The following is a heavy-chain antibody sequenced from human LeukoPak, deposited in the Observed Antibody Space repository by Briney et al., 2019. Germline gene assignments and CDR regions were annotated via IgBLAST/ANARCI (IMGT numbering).Heavy chain of an antibody. CDR1: GDSVSSNSVT. CDR2: TYYRSTRYN. Sequence: LQTLSLTCAISGDSVSSNSVTWNWIRQSPSRGLEWLGRTYYRSTRYNDYAVSVRGRITVNPDTSKNQFSLHLNSVTPEDTAVYYCARRLTQYDCFDPWGQGILVTVSS. D-gene: IGHD2-2*01. CDR3: ARRLTQYDCFDP. J-gene: IGHJ5*02. V-gene: IGHV6-1*01.